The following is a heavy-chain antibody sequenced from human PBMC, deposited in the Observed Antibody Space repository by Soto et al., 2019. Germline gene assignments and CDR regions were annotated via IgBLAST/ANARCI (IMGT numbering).Heavy chain of an antibody. J-gene: IGHJ4*02. V-gene: IGHV3-9*01. Sequence: VRESLEKGLEWVSGISWNSGSIGYADSVKGRFTISRDNAKNSLYLQMNSLRAEDTALYYCAIDVATYCGGDCYSPFGFCGQGTLVSVSS. CDR3: AIDVATYCGGDCYSPFGF. D-gene: IGHD2-21*02. CDR2: ISWNSGSI.